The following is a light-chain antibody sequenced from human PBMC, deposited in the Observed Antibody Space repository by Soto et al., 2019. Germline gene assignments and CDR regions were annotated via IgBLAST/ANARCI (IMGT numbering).Light chain of an antibody. CDR2: GAS. J-gene: IGKJ2*01. Sequence: EIVLTQSPGTLSLSPGERATLSCRASQSVSSSHLAWYQQKPGQAPRLHIYGASDRATGIPDRFSGSGSGTDFALTISRLEPEDYAVYYCQQYGSSPPMYTFGQGTKLEIK. V-gene: IGKV3-20*01. CDR1: QSVSSSH. CDR3: QQYGSSPPMYT.